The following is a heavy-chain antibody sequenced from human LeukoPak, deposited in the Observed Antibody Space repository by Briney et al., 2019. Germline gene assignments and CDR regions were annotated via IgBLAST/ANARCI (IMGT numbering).Heavy chain of an antibody. CDR1: GGSSTSYY. V-gene: IGHV4-59*08. CDR3: AGHIYGDSVAFDV. J-gene: IGHJ3*01. Sequence: SETLSLTCAVSGGSSTSYYWSWIRQPPGKGLEWIAYIYFSGSTNYNPSLKSRVIISIDTSTNQFSLKLSSVTAADTALYFCAGHIYGDSVAFDVWGQGTMVTVSS. D-gene: IGHD4-17*01. CDR2: IYFSGST.